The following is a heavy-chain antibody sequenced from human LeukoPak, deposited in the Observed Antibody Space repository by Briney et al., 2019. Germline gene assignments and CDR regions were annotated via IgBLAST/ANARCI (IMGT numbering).Heavy chain of an antibody. V-gene: IGHV3-48*01. J-gene: IGHJ4*02. D-gene: IGHD2-15*01. CDR2: ISSSSSTI. Sequence: PGGSLRLSCAASGFTFSSYSMNWVRQAPGKGLEWVSYISSSSSTIYYADSVKGRFTISRDNAKNSLYLQMNSLRAEDTAVYYCAKERFSEVVVVPFDYWGQGTLVTVSS. CDR1: GFTFSSYS. CDR3: AKERFSEVVVVPFDY.